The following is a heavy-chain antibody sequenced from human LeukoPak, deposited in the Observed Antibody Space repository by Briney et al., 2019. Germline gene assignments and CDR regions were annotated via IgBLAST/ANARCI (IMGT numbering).Heavy chain of an antibody. D-gene: IGHD6-6*01. V-gene: IGHV1-69*13. CDR1: GGTFSSYA. J-gene: IGHJ4*02. CDR2: VIPIFGTA. Sequence: SVKVSCKASGGTFSSYAISWVRQAPGQGLEWMGGVIPIFGTANYAQKFQGRVTITADESTSTAYMELSSLRSEDTAVYYCASPSSSSHTLSSFDYWGQGTLVTVSS. CDR3: ASPSSSSHTLSSFDY.